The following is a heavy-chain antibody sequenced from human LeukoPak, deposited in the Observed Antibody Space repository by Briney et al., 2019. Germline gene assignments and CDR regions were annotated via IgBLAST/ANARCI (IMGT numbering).Heavy chain of an antibody. J-gene: IGHJ4*02. CDR3: AKDKFGGRGSYFDY. CDR1: GFTFSSYG. Sequence: PGGSLRLSCAASGFTFSSYGMHWVRQAPGKGLEWVAFIRYDGSNKYYADSVKGRFTISRDNSKNTLYLQMNSLRAEDAAVYYCAKDKFGGRGSYFDYWGQGTLVTVSS. V-gene: IGHV3-30*02. D-gene: IGHD3-10*01. CDR2: IRYDGSNK.